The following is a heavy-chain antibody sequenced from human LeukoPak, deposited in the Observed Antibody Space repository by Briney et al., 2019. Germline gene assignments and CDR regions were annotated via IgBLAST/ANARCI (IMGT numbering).Heavy chain of an antibody. V-gene: IGHV1-2*02. J-gene: IGHJ4*02. CDR2: INPNSGGT. CDR3: AKNILTGYYIFDY. CDR1: GYTFTSYD. Sequence: ASVRVSCKASGYTFTSYDINWARQAPGQGLEWMGWINPNSGGTNYAQKFQGRVTMTRDTSISTAYMELSRLRSDDTAVYYCAKNILTGYYIFDYWGQGTLVTVSS. D-gene: IGHD3-9*01.